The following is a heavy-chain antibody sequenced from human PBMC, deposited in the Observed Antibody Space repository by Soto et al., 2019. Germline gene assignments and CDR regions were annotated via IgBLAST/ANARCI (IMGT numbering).Heavy chain of an antibody. J-gene: IGHJ6*03. Sequence: ASVKVSCKASGFTFTSSAMQWVRQARGQRLEWIGWIVVGSGNTNYAQKFQERVTITRDMSTSTAYMELSSLRSEDTAVYYCAADSRTRGDATDYYYYYYMDVWGKGTTVTV. CDR1: GFTFTSSA. V-gene: IGHV1-58*02. CDR3: AADSRTRGDATDYYYYYYMDV. D-gene: IGHD1-7*01. CDR2: IVVGSGNT.